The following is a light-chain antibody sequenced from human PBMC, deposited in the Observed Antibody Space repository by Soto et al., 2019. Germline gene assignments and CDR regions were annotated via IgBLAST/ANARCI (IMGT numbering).Light chain of an antibody. Sequence: EIVLTQSPGTLTLSPGERATLSCRASQSVSSKYLAWYQQKPGQAPRVLIYGTSIRASGVPERFSGGGSGTDFTLTITRLEPEDFAVYYCQQYGSSLFTFGPGTKVDFK. V-gene: IGKV3-20*01. CDR1: QSVSSKY. J-gene: IGKJ3*01. CDR2: GTS. CDR3: QQYGSSLFT.